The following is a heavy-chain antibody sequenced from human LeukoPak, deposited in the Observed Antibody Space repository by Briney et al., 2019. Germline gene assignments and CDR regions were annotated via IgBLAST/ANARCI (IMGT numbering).Heavy chain of an antibody. Sequence: GGSLRLSCAASGFTFSSYAMSWVRQAPGKGLEWVSAISGSGGSTYYADSVKGRFTISRDNSKNTLYLQMNSLRAEDTAVYYCAKEGSGWYPLTETTADALDIWGQGTMVTVSS. CDR2: ISGSGGST. CDR3: AKEGSGWYPLTETTADALDI. J-gene: IGHJ3*02. V-gene: IGHV3-23*01. CDR1: GFTFSSYA. D-gene: IGHD6-19*01.